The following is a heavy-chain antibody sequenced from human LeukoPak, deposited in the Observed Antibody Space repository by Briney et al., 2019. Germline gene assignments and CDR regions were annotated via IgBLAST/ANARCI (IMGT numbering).Heavy chain of an antibody. CDR2: INPNSGGT. J-gene: IGHJ6*03. CDR1: GYTFTGYY. D-gene: IGHD2-2*01. V-gene: IGHV1-2*02. Sequence: ASVKVSCKASGYTFTGYYIHWVRQAPGQGLEWMGWINPNSGGTNNAQKFQGRVTMTEDTSTDTAYMELSRLRSEDTAVYYCATQARTKFPIGSYYYYMEVWGKGTTVTVSS. CDR3: ATQARTKFPIGSYYYYMEV.